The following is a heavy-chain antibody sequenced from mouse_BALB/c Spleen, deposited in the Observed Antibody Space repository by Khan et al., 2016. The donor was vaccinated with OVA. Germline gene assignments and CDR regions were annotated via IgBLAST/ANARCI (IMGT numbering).Heavy chain of an antibody. V-gene: IGHV5-6*01. J-gene: IGHJ3*01. D-gene: IGHD4-1*01. CDR1: GFTFSSYS. CDR2: ISSGGDYT. Sequence: EVQLVESGGDLVKPGGSLKLSCAASGFTFSSYSMSWVRQTPDKRLEWVASISSGGDYTYYPDIVKGRLTISRDNARNTLYLAMSSLKSEDTAMYYCESHLTGSFAYWGQGTLVTVSA. CDR3: ESHLTGSFAY.